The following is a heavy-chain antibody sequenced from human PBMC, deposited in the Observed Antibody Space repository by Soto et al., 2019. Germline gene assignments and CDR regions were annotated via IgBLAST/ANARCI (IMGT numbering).Heavy chain of an antibody. Sequence: PSETLSLTCTVSGGSISSYYWSWIRQPPGKGLEWIGYIYYSGSTNYNPSLKSRVTISVDTSKNQFSLKLSSVTAADTAVYYCARLDIVVVGAATTRAGTGGMDVWGQGTTVTVSS. CDR1: GGSISSYY. V-gene: IGHV4-59*01. CDR3: ARLDIVVVGAATTRAGTGGMDV. D-gene: IGHD2-15*01. J-gene: IGHJ6*02. CDR2: IYYSGST.